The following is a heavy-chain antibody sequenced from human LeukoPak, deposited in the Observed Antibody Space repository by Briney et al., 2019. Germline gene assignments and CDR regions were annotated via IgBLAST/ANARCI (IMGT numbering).Heavy chain of an antibody. Sequence: ASVKVSCKASGGTFSSYAISWVRQAPGQGLEWMGGIIPIFGTANYAQKFQGRVTITADESTSTAYMELRSLRSDDTAVFYCARDSGSSHGFDYWGQGTLVTVSS. J-gene: IGHJ4*02. V-gene: IGHV1-69*13. CDR2: IIPIFGTA. D-gene: IGHD1-26*01. CDR3: ARDSGSSHGFDY. CDR1: GGTFSSYA.